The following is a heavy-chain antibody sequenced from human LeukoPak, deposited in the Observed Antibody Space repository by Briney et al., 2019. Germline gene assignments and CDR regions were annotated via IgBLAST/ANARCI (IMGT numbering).Heavy chain of an antibody. CDR2: IRYDGSNK. D-gene: IGHD3-9*01. CDR3: AKDGYYDILTGYYNPRYWYFDL. CDR1: GFTFSSYG. J-gene: IGHJ2*01. Sequence: GGSLRLSCAASGFTFSSYGMHWVRQAPGKGLEWVAFIRYDGSNKYYADPVKGRFTISRDNSKNTLYLQMNSLRAEDTAVYYCAKDGYYDILTGYYNPRYWYFDLWGRGTLVTVSS. V-gene: IGHV3-30*02.